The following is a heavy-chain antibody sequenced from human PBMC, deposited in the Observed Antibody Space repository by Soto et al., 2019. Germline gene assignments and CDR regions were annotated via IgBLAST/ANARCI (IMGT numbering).Heavy chain of an antibody. D-gene: IGHD3-9*01. J-gene: IGHJ4*02. CDR2: IYFSGST. V-gene: IGHV4-39*02. CDR1: GGAIGSTGYY. Sequence: SETLSLTCTASGGAIGSTGYYWGWIRQPPGKGLEWIGNIYFSGSTYYNPSLKSRVTISVDTSKNHFSLKLSSVTAADTAVYYCARLRYLDWLLDYWGQGTLVTVSS. CDR3: ARLRYLDWLLDY.